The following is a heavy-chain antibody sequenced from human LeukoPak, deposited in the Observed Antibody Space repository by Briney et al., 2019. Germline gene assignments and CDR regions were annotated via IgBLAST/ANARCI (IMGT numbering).Heavy chain of an antibody. V-gene: IGHV4-30-4*08. Sequence: PSRTLSLTCAVSGGSISSGDYLWSWVRQPPGKGLEWIGYIYYSGSTDYNPSLKSRVTISVGTSKNQFSLKLSSVTAADTAVYYCARDGFWSGPDAFDIWGQGTMVTVSS. CDR2: IYYSGST. CDR3: ARDGFWSGPDAFDI. CDR1: GGSISSGDYL. J-gene: IGHJ3*02. D-gene: IGHD3-3*01.